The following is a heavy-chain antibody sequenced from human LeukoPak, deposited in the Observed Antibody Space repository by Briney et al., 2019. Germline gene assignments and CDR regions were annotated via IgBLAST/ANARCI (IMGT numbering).Heavy chain of an antibody. Sequence: GGSLRLSCAASGFTVSSNYMSWVRQAPGKGLEWVSVIYSGGSTYYADSVKGRFTISRDNSKNTLYLQMNSLRAEDTAVYYCAKEVKWFGRNPFDYWGQGTLVTVSS. J-gene: IGHJ4*02. CDR3: AKEVKWFGRNPFDY. CDR2: IYSGGST. CDR1: GFTVSSNY. D-gene: IGHD3-10*01. V-gene: IGHV3-66*01.